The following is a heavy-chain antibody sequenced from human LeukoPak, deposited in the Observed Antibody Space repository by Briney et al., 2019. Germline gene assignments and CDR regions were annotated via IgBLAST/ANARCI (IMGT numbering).Heavy chain of an antibody. CDR2: ITSSGRYI. Sequence: GGSLRLSCAASGFTFSSYSMNWVRQAPGKGLEWVLSITSSGRYIYYADSVKGRFTISRDNSENSLYPQMDSLTAEDTAVYYCTRKGSQWDFLVDYWGQGTRVAVSP. CDR1: GFTFSSYS. CDR3: TRKGSQWDFLVDY. V-gene: IGHV3-21*01. J-gene: IGHJ4*02. D-gene: IGHD2/OR15-2a*01.